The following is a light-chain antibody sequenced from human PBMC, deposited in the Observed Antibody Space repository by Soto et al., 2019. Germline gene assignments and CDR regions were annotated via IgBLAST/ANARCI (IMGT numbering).Light chain of an antibody. CDR2: NNN. V-gene: IGLV1-44*01. Sequence: QSVLTQPPSASGTPGQRVTISCSGSSSNIGSNPVNWYQQLPGTAPKLLIYNNNQRPSGVPDRFSGSKSGTSASLAISGLQSEDEADYYCAAWDDRLNGWVFGGGTKVTVL. J-gene: IGLJ3*02. CDR3: AAWDDRLNGWV. CDR1: SSNIGSNP.